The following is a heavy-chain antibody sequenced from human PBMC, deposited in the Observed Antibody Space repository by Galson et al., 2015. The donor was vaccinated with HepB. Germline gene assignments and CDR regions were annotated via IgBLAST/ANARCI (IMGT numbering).Heavy chain of an antibody. D-gene: IGHD2-2*02. Sequence: SLRLSCAASGFTFSSYAMHWVRQAPGKGLEWVAVISYDGSNKYYADSVKGRFTISRDNSKNTLYLQMNSLRAEDTAVYYCARGYQLLYGGEDLDYWGQGTLVTVSS. V-gene: IGHV3-30-3*01. CDR3: ARGYQLLYGGEDLDY. CDR1: GFTFSSYA. J-gene: IGHJ4*02. CDR2: ISYDGSNK.